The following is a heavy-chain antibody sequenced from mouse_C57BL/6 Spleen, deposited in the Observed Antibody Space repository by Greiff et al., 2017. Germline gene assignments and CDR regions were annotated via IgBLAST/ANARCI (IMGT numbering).Heavy chain of an antibody. CDR3: ARRHGNYWYFDV. V-gene: IGHV1-18*01. Sequence: EVQLQQSGPELVKPGASVKIPCKASGYTFTDYNMDWVKQSHGKSLEWIGDINPNNGGTIYNQKFKGKATLTVDKSSSTAYMELRSLTSEDTAVYYCARRHGNYWYFDVWGTGTTVTVSS. J-gene: IGHJ1*03. CDR2: INPNNGGT. CDR1: GYTFTDYN. D-gene: IGHD2-1*01.